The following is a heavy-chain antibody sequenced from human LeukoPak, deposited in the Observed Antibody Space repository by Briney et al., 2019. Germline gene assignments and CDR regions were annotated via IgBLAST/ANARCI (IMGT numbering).Heavy chain of an antibody. Sequence: PSETLSLTSADRGYSNSSDIFWGWIRQPPGKGLEWIGNIYHSGVTNYNPSLKSRVTISVDTSKNQFSLQLSFVTAADTAVYYCASLRTGFYGHYWGQGTLVTVSS. D-gene: IGHD3-9*01. CDR2: IYHSGVT. CDR1: GYSNSSDIF. CDR3: ASLRTGFYGHY. J-gene: IGHJ4*02. V-gene: IGHV4-38-2*01.